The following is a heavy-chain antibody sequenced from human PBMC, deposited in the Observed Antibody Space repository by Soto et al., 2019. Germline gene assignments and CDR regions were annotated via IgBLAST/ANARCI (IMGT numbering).Heavy chain of an antibody. Sequence: QITLKESGPTLVKPTQTLTLTCTFSGFSLSTSGVGVGWIRQPPGKALEWLALIYWNDDKRYSPSLKSRLTITKDTSKNQVVLTMTNMDPVDTATYYCAHRPPYSSSWDDNWFDPWGQGTLVTVSS. V-gene: IGHV2-5*01. J-gene: IGHJ5*02. D-gene: IGHD6-13*01. CDR1: GFSLSTSGVG. CDR3: AHRPPYSSSWDDNWFDP. CDR2: IYWNDDK.